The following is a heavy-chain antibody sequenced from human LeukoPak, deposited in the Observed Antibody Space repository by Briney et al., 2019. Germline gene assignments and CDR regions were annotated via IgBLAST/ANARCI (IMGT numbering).Heavy chain of an antibody. V-gene: IGHV3-23*01. CDR1: GFTFSTYA. CDR2: ISGSGGRAST. CDR3: ARDLDTAFDY. J-gene: IGHJ4*02. Sequence: GGSLRLSCAASGFTFSTYAMSWVRQAPGKGLEWVPTISGSGGRASTDYADSVKGRFTISRDNSKNTPYLQMNSLRVEDTAVYYCARDLDTAFDYWGQGTLVTVSS.